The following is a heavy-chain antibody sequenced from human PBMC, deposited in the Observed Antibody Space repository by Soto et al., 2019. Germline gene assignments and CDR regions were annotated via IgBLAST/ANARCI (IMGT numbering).Heavy chain of an antibody. CDR2: INAGNGNT. V-gene: IGHV1-3*01. CDR3: ARIRPSNCSSTSCYGPSAFDI. J-gene: IGHJ3*02. D-gene: IGHD2-2*01. Sequence: ASVKVSCKASGYTFTSYAMHWVRQAPGQRLEWMGWINAGNGNTKYSQKFQGRVTITRDTSASTAYMELSSLRSEDTAVYYCARIRPSNCSSTSCYGPSAFDIWGQGTMVTVSS. CDR1: GYTFTSYA.